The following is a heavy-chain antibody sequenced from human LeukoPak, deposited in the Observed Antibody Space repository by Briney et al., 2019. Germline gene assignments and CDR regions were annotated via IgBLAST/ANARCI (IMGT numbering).Heavy chain of an antibody. CDR2: ISSSSSYI. V-gene: IGHV3-21*01. D-gene: IGHD4-4*01. J-gene: IGHJ3*02. Sequence: PGGSLRLSCGASGFTFSSYSMNWVRQAPGKGLEWVSSISSSSSYIYYADSVKGRFTISRDNAKNSLYLQMNSLRAEDTAVYYCARDAVTTEDAFDIWGQGTMVTVSS. CDR3: ARDAVTTEDAFDI. CDR1: GFTFSSYS.